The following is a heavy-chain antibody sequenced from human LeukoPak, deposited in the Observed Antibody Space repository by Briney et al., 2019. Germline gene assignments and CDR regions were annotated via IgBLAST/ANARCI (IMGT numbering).Heavy chain of an antibody. CDR2: ISSGSGTI. J-gene: IGHJ3*02. Sequence: PGGSLRLSFAASGFTFSTYGMNWVRQAPGKGLEWVSYISSGSGTIYYADSVKGRFTISRDNAKNSVYLQMNSLRAEDTAVYYCAREGYCSSTSCYKDAFDIWGQGTMVTVSS. CDR1: GFTFSTYG. CDR3: AREGYCSSTSCYKDAFDI. V-gene: IGHV3-48*04. D-gene: IGHD2-2*02.